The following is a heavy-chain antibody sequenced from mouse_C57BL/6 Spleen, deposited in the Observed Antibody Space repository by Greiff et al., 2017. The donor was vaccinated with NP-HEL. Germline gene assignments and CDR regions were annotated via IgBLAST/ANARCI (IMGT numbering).Heavy chain of an antibody. CDR3: AREGVVARGGYFDV. Sequence: VQGVESGPELVKPGASVKISCKASGYAFSSSWMNWVKQRPGKGLEWIGRIYPGDGDTNYNGKFKGKATLTADKSSSTAYMQLSSLTSEDSAVYFCAREGVVARGGYFDVWGTGTTVTVSS. CDR1: GYAFSSSW. D-gene: IGHD1-1*01. V-gene: IGHV1-82*01. CDR2: IYPGDGDT. J-gene: IGHJ1*03.